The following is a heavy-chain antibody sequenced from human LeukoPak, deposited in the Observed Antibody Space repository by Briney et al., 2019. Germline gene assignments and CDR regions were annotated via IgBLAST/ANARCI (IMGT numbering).Heavy chain of an antibody. J-gene: IGHJ5*02. D-gene: IGHD4-17*01. CDR2: INHSGST. CDR1: GGSFSGYY. V-gene: IGHV4-34*09. Sequence: KPSETLSLTCAVYGGSFSGYYWSWLRQPPGKGLEWIGEINHSGSTYYNPSLKSRVTISVDTSKNQFSLKLSFVTAADTAVYYCARGTTTVTTMGWFDPWGQGTLVTVSS. CDR3: ARGTTTVTTMGWFDP.